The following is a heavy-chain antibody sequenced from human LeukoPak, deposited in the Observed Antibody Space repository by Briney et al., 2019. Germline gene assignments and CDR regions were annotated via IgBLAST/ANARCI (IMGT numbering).Heavy chain of an antibody. V-gene: IGHV4-61*02. D-gene: IGHD5-12*01. CDR1: GASISSGSYY. Sequence: PSQTLSLTCTVSGASISSGSYYWSWIRQPAGKGLEWIGRIYTSGSTNYNPSLKSRVTISVDTSKNQFSLKLSSVTAADTAVYYCAGTYSGYDGGYLNYWGQGTLVTVSS. CDR2: IYTSGST. CDR3: AGTYSGYDGGYLNY. J-gene: IGHJ4*02.